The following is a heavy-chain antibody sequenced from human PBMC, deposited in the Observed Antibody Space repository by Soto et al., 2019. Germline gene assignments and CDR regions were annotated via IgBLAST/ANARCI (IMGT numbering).Heavy chain of an antibody. CDR3: GSFSDRITPATIVD. CDR1: GASISSVGYY. CDR2: IYHSGST. J-gene: IGHJ4*02. D-gene: IGHD2-2*02. V-gene: IGHV4-31*03. Sequence: SETLSLTCSVSGASISSVGYYWTWIRQHPGEGLEWIGYIYHSGSTFYNPSLKSRLTISVDTSKNQFSLRLSSVTAADTAVYYCGSFSDRITPATIVDWGQGTLVTVSS.